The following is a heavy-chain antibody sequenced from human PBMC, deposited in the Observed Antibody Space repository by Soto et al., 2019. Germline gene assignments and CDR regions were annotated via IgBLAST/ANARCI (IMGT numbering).Heavy chain of an antibody. J-gene: IGHJ6*02. Sequence: ETLSLTCAVYGGSFSGYYWSWIRQPPGKGLEWIGEINHSGSTNYNPSLKSRVTISVDTSKNQFSLKLSSVTAADTAVYYCARALRYFDWLPAYYGMDVWGQGTTVTVSS. CDR3: ARALRYFDWLPAYYGMDV. CDR2: INHSGST. CDR1: GGSFSGYY. V-gene: IGHV4-34*01. D-gene: IGHD3-9*01.